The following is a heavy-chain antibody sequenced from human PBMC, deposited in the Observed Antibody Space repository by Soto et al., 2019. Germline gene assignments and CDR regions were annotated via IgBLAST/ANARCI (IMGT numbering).Heavy chain of an antibody. V-gene: IGHV4-4*07. CDR3: ARDLEYCGGHCYGPFDY. D-gene: IGHD2-21*02. J-gene: IGHJ4*02. CDR2: IYTSGST. CDR1: GGSISSYY. Sequence: SETLSLTCTASGGSISSYYWSWIRQPAGKGLEWIGRIYTSGSTNYNPSLKSRVTMSVDTSKNQFSLKVSSVTAADTAVYYCARDLEYCGGHCYGPFDYSGQGTLVTFS.